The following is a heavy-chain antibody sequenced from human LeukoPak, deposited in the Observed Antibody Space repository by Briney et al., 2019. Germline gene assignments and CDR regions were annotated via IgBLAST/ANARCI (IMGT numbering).Heavy chain of an antibody. CDR3: ARVSPEGDYDY. CDR1: GSTFSSYW. D-gene: IGHD4-17*01. V-gene: IGHV3-74*01. Sequence: PGGSLRLSCAASGSTFSSYWMHWVRQAPGKGLVWVSRINSDGSSTSYADSVKGRFTISRDNAKNTLYLQMNSLRAEDTAVYYCARVSPEGDYDYWGQGTLVTVSS. J-gene: IGHJ4*02. CDR2: INSDGSST.